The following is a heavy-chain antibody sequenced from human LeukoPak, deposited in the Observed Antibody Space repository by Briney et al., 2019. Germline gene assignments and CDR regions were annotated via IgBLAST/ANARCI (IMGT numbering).Heavy chain of an antibody. J-gene: IGHJ4*02. Sequence: GGSLRLSCAASGFTFSSYSMNWVRQAPGKGLEWVSSISSSSSYIYYADSVKGRFTISRDNAKNSLYLQMNSLRAEDTAVYYCAREDHSSGWYWGAFDYWGQGTLVTVSS. CDR1: GFTFSSYS. V-gene: IGHV3-21*01. CDR2: ISSSSSYI. D-gene: IGHD6-19*01. CDR3: AREDHSSGWYWGAFDY.